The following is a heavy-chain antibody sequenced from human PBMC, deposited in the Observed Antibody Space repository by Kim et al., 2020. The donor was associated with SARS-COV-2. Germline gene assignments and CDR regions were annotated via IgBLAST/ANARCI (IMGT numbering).Heavy chain of an antibody. CDR2: ISGSGGST. CDR3: AKGKRIIMIVMVTLFDY. CDR1: GSTFSSYA. J-gene: IGHJ4*02. V-gene: IGHV3-23*01. D-gene: IGHD3-22*01. Sequence: GGSLRLSCAAPGSTFSSYAMSWVRQAPGKGLEWVSAISGSGGSTYYADSVKGRFIISRDNSKNTLYLQMNSLRAEDTAVYYCAKGKRIIMIVMVTLFDYGGQETLVTVSS.